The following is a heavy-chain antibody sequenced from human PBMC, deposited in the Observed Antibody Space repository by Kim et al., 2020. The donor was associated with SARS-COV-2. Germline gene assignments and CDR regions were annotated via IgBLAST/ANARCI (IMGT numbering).Heavy chain of an antibody. CDR1: GFTFSSYG. V-gene: IGHV3-30*18. CDR3: AKGSDRYYYYGMDV. Sequence: GGSLRLSCAASGFTFSSYGMHWVRQAPGKGLEWVAVISYDGSNKYYADSVKGRFTISRDNSKNTLYLQMNSLRAEDTAVYYCAKGSDRYYYYGMDVWGQG. CDR2: ISYDGSNK. J-gene: IGHJ6*02.